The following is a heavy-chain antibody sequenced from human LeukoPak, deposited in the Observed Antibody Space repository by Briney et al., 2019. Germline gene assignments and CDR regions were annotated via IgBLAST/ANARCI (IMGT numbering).Heavy chain of an antibody. Sequence: GGSLRLSCAASGFSVSNNYMSWVRQAPGKGLEWVSVIHSGGETYYTDSVKGRFTISRDNSKNTLYLQMNSLRAEDTAVYYCGRAGVYSASSGYGPDRWGQGTLVTVSS. CDR3: GRAGVYSASSGYGPDR. CDR2: IHSGGET. CDR1: GFSVSNNY. V-gene: IGHV3-53*01. J-gene: IGHJ5*02. D-gene: IGHD3-22*01.